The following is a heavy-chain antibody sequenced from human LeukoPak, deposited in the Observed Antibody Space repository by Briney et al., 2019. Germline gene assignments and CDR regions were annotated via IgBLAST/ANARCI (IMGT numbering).Heavy chain of an antibody. D-gene: IGHD3-10*01. Sequence: ASVKVSCKTSGFTFTGYFLHWVRQAPGQGLEWMGRINPNSGGANYAQNFQGRVSMNRDTSKNTAYMELNGLTFDDTALYFCAKGWVVNYYGSSRNYFDPWGQGTLVTVSS. CDR3: AKGWVVNYYGSSRNYFDP. CDR2: INPNSGGA. V-gene: IGHV1-2*02. CDR1: GFTFTGYF. J-gene: IGHJ5*02.